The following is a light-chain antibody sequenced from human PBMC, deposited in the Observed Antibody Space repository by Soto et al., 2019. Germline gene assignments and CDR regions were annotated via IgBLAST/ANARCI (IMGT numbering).Light chain of an antibody. CDR1: QGISSH. CDR2: TAS. J-gene: IGKJ1*01. CDR3: QQLNSFPPT. Sequence: DIQLTQSPSFLSASVGDRVTITCRASQGISSHLTWYQQKPGKAPKLLIYTASTLQSGVPSRFSGSGSGTEFTLTISSLQTADFATYYCQQLNSFPPTFGHGTKVAI. V-gene: IGKV1-9*01.